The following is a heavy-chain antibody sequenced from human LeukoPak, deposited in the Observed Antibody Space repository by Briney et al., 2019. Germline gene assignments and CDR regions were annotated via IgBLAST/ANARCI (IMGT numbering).Heavy chain of an antibody. CDR3: ARETSYVAVAADYYYYMDV. Sequence: GASVKVSCKASGYTFTSYYMHWVRQAPGQGLEWMGIINPSGGSTSYAQKFQGRVTMTRDISTSTVYMELSSLRSEDTAVYYCARETSYVAVAADYYYYMDVWGKGTTVTVSS. CDR2: INPSGGST. CDR1: GYTFTSYY. J-gene: IGHJ6*03. V-gene: IGHV1-46*01. D-gene: IGHD6-19*01.